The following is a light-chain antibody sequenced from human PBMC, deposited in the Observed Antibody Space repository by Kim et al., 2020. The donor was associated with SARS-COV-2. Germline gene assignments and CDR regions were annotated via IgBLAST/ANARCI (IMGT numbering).Light chain of an antibody. V-gene: IGLV2-14*03. CDR2: DVI. J-gene: IGLJ3*02. Sequence: GQANTISCTRTNSDIGGYNYVSWYQQYPGKAPKLMIYDVINRPAGVSSRFSGSKSGNTASLTISRLQAEDEADYYCGSYTTSNTWVFGGGTQLTVL. CDR3: GSYTTSNTWV. CDR1: NSDIGGYNY.